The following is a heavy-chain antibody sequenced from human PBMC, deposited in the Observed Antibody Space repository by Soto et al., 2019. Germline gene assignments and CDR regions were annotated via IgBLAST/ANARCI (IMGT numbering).Heavy chain of an antibody. CDR1: GYTFSRYG. Sequence: QGQLVQSGGEVKKPGASVKVSCKASGYTFSRYGISWVRQAPGQGLEWMGWISGYNGDTNYAQKFQGRVTMTIDTDTTTAYMALRGLTSDDTAIYYCAKNGQPPYYYYGLDVWGQGTTVTVSS. CDR3: AKNGQPPYYYYGLDV. D-gene: IGHD2-8*01. J-gene: IGHJ6*02. V-gene: IGHV1-18*01. CDR2: ISGYNGDT.